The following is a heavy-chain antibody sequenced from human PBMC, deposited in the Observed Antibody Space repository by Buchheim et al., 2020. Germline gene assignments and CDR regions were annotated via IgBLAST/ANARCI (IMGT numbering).Heavy chain of an antibody. V-gene: IGHV3-7*01. J-gene: IGHJ4*02. D-gene: IGHD3-22*01. Sequence: EVQLVESGGGLVQPGGSLRLSCAASGFTFSRFWMSWVRQAPGKGLEWLANIKQDGSETYYVDSLKGRFIISRENAKTSHYLQMNSLRAEDTAMYYCARDQTSGWSDYWGQGT. CDR2: IKQDGSET. CDR1: GFTFSRFW. CDR3: ARDQTSGWSDY.